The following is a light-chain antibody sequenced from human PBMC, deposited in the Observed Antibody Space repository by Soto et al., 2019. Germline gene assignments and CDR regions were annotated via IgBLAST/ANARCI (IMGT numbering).Light chain of an antibody. Sequence: QSALTQPASVSGSPGQSITISCTGTSSDVGSYNLVSWYQQHPGKAPKLMIYEGSKRPSGVSNRFSGSKSGNTASLTISGLQAEYEADYYCCSYAGTSCHVFGTGT. CDR3: CSYAGTSCHV. J-gene: IGLJ1*01. V-gene: IGLV2-23*01. CDR2: EGS. CDR1: SSDVGSYNL.